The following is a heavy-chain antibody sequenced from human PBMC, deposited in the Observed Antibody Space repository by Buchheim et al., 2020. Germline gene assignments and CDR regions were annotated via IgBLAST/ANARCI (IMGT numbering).Heavy chain of an antibody. CDR3: AKAGDCGGDCSRGFDY. V-gene: IGHV3-30*18. J-gene: IGHJ4*02. CDR2: ISYDGSNK. Sequence: QVQLVESGGGVVQPGRSLRLSCAASGFTFSSYGMHWVRQAPGKGLEWVAVISYDGSNKYYADSVKGRFTIYRDNSKNTLELQMNSLRAEDTAVYYCAKAGDCGGDCSRGFDYWGQGTL. D-gene: IGHD2-21*02. CDR1: GFTFSSYG.